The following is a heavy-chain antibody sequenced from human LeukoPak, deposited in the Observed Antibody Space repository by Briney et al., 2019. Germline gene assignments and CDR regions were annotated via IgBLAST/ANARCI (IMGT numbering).Heavy chain of an antibody. CDR1: GFTFSNAW. V-gene: IGHV3-15*01. J-gene: IGHJ4*02. CDR2: IKSKTDGGTT. Sequence: PGGSLRLSCAASGFTFSNAWMSWVRQAPGKGLEWVGRIKSKTDGGTTDYAAPVKGRFTISRDDSKNTLYLQMNSLKTEDTAVYYCTTDSPLLWFGDVQAGYFDYWGQGTLVTVSS. D-gene: IGHD3-10*01. CDR3: TTDSPLLWFGDVQAGYFDY.